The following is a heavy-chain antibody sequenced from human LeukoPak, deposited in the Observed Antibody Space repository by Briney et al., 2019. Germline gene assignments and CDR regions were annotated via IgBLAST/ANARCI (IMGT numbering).Heavy chain of an antibody. J-gene: IGHJ4*02. V-gene: IGHV4-38-2*01. CDR1: GYSISSGYY. CDR3: ARRTYCSSTSCYTFDY. Sequence: SETLSLTCAVSGYSISSGYYWGWIRQPPGKGLEWIGSIYHSGSTYYNPSLKSRVTISVDTSKNQFSLKLSSVTAADAAVYYCARRTYCSSTSCYTFDYWGQGTLVTVSS. CDR2: IYHSGST. D-gene: IGHD2-2*02.